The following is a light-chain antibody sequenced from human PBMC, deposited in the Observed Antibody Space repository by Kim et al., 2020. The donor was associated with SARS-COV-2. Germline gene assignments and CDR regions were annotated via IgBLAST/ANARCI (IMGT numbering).Light chain of an antibody. Sequence: EIVLTQSPGTLSLSPGERATLSCRASQSVSSNYLAWYQQKPGQAPRLLIYGASSRATGIPDRFSGSGSGTDFTLTINRLEPEDFAVYYCQQYGSYRTFGQGPKVDIK. CDR2: GAS. CDR3: QQYGSYRT. J-gene: IGKJ1*01. V-gene: IGKV3-20*01. CDR1: QSVSSNY.